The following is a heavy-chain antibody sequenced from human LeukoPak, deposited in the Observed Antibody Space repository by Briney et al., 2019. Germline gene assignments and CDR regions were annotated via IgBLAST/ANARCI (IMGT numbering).Heavy chain of an antibody. CDR1: GFTFIHYL. V-gene: IGHV3-7*01. D-gene: IGHD5-12*01. CDR2: ITHDGSEE. Sequence: GGSLRLSCAASGFTFIHYLRTSGRQAPGKGLELVDQITHDGSEEYCMDSVKERFTISRDNAKHSVFLQMNSLRAEDTAAYYCVRAGGVSGYDLLDYWGQGTLVTVSS. CDR3: VRAGGVSGYDLLDY. J-gene: IGHJ4*02.